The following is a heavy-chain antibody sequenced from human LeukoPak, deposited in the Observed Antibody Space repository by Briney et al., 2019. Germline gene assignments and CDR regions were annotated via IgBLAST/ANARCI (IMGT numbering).Heavy chain of an antibody. CDR2: SRDRANGYTP. J-gene: IGHJ6*02. D-gene: IGHD1-26*01. CDR3: TRGGTSSVAYYYHMDV. CDR1: GFTVSGRY. Sequence: GGSLRLSWTASGFTVSGRYMDRVRQAAGKGRDWVGRSRDRANGYTPEYAASVRGRFTISRDDSENSMYLQMNSLKTEDSAVYYCTRGGTSSVAYYYHMDVWGQGTTVTVSS. V-gene: IGHV3-72*01.